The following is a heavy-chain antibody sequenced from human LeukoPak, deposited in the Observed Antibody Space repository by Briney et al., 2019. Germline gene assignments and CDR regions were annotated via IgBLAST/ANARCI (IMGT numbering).Heavy chain of an antibody. V-gene: IGHV3-7*01. CDR2: IKQDGSEK. CDR1: EFIFSGYW. J-gene: IGHJ4*02. CDR3: ARDGFVGAADY. D-gene: IGHD6-13*01. Sequence: PGGSLRLSCAASEFIFSGYWMNWVRQAPGKGLEWVANIKQDGSEKQYVDSVRGRFTISRYNAKNSLYLQMSSLRFDDTAVYYCARDGFVGAADYWGQGTLVTVSS.